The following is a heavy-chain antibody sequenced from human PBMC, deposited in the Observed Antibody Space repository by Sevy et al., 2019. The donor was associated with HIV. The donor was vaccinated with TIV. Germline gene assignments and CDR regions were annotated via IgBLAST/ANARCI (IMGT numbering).Heavy chain of an antibody. D-gene: IGHD6-19*01. V-gene: IGHV4-38-2*01. J-gene: IGHJ3*02. Sequence: SETLSLTCAVSGYSISSGYYWGWIRQPPGKGLEWIGSIYHSGSTYYNPSLKSRVTISVDPSKNQFSLKLSSVTAADTAGYYCARPSSGWDTAAFAFDIWGQGTMVTVSS. CDR3: ARPSSGWDTAAFAFDI. CDR2: IYHSGST. CDR1: GYSISSGYY.